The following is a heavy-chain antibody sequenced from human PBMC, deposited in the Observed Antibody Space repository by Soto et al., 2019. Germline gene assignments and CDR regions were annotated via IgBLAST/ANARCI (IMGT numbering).Heavy chain of an antibody. D-gene: IGHD3-3*01. CDR3: ARLSFTTGRFDP. J-gene: IGHJ5*02. CDR2: IWYDGSNT. V-gene: IGHV3-33*01. Sequence: PGGSLRLSCAASGFTFSSYGMHWVRQAPGKGLEWVAVIWYDGSNTYYADSVKGRFTISRDNSKNTLYLQMNSLRAEHTAVYYWARLSFTTGRFDPWGQGTLVTVSS. CDR1: GFTFSSYG.